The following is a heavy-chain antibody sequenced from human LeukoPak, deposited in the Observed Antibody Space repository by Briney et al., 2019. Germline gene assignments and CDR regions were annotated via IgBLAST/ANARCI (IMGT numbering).Heavy chain of an antibody. CDR2: IKQDGSEK. CDR1: GFTFSSYS. CDR3: ASRSSGSTFDY. D-gene: IGHD6-19*01. V-gene: IGHV3-7*01. J-gene: IGHJ4*02. Sequence: GGSLRLSCAASGFTFSSYSMNWVRQAPGKGLEWVANIKQDGSEKYYVDSVKGRFTISRDNAKNSLYLQMNSLRAEDTAVYYCASRSSGSTFDYWGQGTLVTVSS.